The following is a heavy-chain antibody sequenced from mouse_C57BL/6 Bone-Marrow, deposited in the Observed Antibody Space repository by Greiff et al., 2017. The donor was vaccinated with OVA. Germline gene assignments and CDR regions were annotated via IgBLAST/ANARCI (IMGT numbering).Heavy chain of an antibody. V-gene: IGHV1-61*01. J-gene: IGHJ4*01. CDR2: IYPSDSET. CDR3: EREGRLRRYAMDY. Sequence: QVQLQPPGAELVRPGSSVKLSCKASGSTFTSYWMDWVKQRPGQGLEWIGNIYPSDSETHYNQKFKDKATLTVDKSSSTAYMQLSSLTSEDSAVYYGEREGRLRRYAMDYWGQGTSVTVSS. CDR1: GSTFTSYW. D-gene: IGHD2-4*01.